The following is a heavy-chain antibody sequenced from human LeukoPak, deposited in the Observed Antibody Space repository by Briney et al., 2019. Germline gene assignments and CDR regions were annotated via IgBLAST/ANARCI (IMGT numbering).Heavy chain of an antibody. CDR3: ARDPRTGLSQRLDP. J-gene: IGHJ5*02. Sequence: GRSLRLSCAASGFTFSSYAMHWVRQAPGKGLEWVAVISYDGSNKYYADSVKGRFTISRDNSKNTLYLQMNSLRAEDTAVYYCARDPRTGLSQRLDPWGQGTLVTVSS. CDR2: ISYDGSNK. V-gene: IGHV3-30-3*01. D-gene: IGHD2/OR15-2a*01. CDR1: GFTFSSYA.